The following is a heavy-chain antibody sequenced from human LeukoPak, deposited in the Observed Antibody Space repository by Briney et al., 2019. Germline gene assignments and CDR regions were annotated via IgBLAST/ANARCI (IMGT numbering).Heavy chain of an antibody. CDR1: GGPISSYY. D-gene: IGHD6-13*01. J-gene: IGHJ4*02. V-gene: IGHV4-59*01. CDR3: ARGSSSPMY. Sequence: SETLSLTCTVSGGPISSYYWSWIRQPPGKGLEWIGYIYYSGSTNYNPSLKSRVTISVDTSKNQFSLKLSSVTAADTAVYYCARGSSSPMYWGQGTLVTVSS. CDR2: IYYSGST.